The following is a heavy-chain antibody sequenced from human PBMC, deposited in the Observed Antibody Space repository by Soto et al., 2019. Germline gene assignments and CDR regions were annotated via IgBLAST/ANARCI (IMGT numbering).Heavy chain of an antibody. CDR2: INPNSGGT. D-gene: IGHD2-15*01. J-gene: IGHJ3*02. V-gene: IGHV1-2*04. CDR1: GYTFTGYY. CDR3: ARIGYCSGGSCYPMGAFDI. Sequence: ASVKVSCKASGYTFTGYYMHWVRQAPGQGLEWMGWINPNSGGTNYAQKFQGWVTMTRDTSISTAYMELSRLRSDDTAVYYCARIGYCSGGSCYPMGAFDIWGKGTMVTVSS.